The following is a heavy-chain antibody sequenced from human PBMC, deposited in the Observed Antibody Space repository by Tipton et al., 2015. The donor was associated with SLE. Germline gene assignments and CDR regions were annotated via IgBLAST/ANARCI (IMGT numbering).Heavy chain of an antibody. CDR1: GYSISSGYY. Sequence: TLSLTCAVSGYSISSGYYWGWIRQPPGKGLEWIGSISQSGSTYYNPSLKSRVTISVDTSKNQFSLKVRSVTAADTAVYYCASPVDTAMVDDAFDIWGQGTMVTVSS. D-gene: IGHD5-18*01. J-gene: IGHJ3*02. CDR3: ASPVDTAMVDDAFDI. V-gene: IGHV4-38-2*01. CDR2: ISQSGST.